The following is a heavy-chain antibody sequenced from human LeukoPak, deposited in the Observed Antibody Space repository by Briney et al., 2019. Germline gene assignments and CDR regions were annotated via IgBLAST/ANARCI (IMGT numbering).Heavy chain of an antibody. V-gene: IGHV1-2*02. J-gene: IGHJ4*02. CDR1: GYTFTGYY. D-gene: IGHD6-19*01. CDR2: INPNSGGT. CDR3: ARDLIAVAGNDFDY. Sequence: ASVKVSCKASGYTFTGYYMHWVRQAPGQGLEWMGWINPNSGGTNYAQKLQGRVTMTRDTSISTAYMELSRLRSDDTAVYYCARDLIAVAGNDFDYWGQGTLVTVSS.